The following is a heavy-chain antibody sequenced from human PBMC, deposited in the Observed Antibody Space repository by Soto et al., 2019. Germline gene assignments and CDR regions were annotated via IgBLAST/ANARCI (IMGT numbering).Heavy chain of an antibody. CDR1: GFRFSDHY. CDR2: ITSTSSYT. CDR3: ARGGTKILRGSINNMDL. J-gene: IGHJ6*02. Sequence: GGSLRLSCAASGFRFSDHYMNWIRQAPGKGLEWLSYITSTSSYTNYADSVKGRFTISRDNDKNLLYLQMKSLRAEDTAVYYCARGGTKILRGSINNMDLWGQGTPVTVSS. D-gene: IGHD3-10*01. V-gene: IGHV3-11*06.